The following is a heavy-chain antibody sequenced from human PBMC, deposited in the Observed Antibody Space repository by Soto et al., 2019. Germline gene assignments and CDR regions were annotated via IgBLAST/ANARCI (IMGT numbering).Heavy chain of an antibody. CDR2: ISDTGNT. J-gene: IGHJ5*02. CDR1: GYSISGYS. D-gene: IGHD3-10*01. CDR3: ARDRFTMIRGVIRTWWSDP. V-gene: IGHV4-59*01. Sequence: PSEPLSLTCPVSGYSISGYSWSWIRQPPGKGLEWIGYISDTGNTYYNPSLKSRLTISADPSKNQFSLKLTSVTAADTAVYYCARDRFTMIRGVIRTWWSDPWGQGILVRVSS.